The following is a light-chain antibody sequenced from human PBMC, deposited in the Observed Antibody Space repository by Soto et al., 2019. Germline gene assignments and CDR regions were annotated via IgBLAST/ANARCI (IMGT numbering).Light chain of an antibody. Sequence: EIVLTQSPGTLSLSPGEGATLSCRASQSVSSNFLAWYQQKPGQAPRLLTYAASSRATGISDRFSGSGSETDFTFTIRRLEPEDFAVYYCQQYGSSPFTFGPGTKVDLK. CDR1: QSVSSNF. CDR3: QQYGSSPFT. J-gene: IGKJ3*01. CDR2: AAS. V-gene: IGKV3-20*01.